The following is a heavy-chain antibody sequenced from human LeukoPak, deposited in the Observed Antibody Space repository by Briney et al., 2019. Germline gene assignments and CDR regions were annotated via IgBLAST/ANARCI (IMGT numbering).Heavy chain of an antibody. Sequence: GGSLRLSCSASGFTFSSCGMHWVRQAPGKGLEYLSGISSNGGSTYYADSVKGRVTISRDNSKNTLYLQMSSLRTEDTAVYYCARDALNVPYSSAGFDYWGQGTLVTVSS. CDR1: GFTFSSCG. V-gene: IGHV3-64D*06. J-gene: IGHJ4*02. CDR2: ISSNGGST. CDR3: ARDALNVPYSSAGFDY. D-gene: IGHD6-25*01.